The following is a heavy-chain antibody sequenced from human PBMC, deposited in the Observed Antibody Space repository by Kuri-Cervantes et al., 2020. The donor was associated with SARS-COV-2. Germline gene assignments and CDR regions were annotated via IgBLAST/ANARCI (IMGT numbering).Heavy chain of an antibody. V-gene: IGHV3-30-3*01. CDR3: ARDLIFVAYNRGTGAFDI. CDR1: GFTFSSYA. J-gene: IGHJ3*02. CDR2: ISYDGSNR. D-gene: IGHD3-10*01. Sequence: GESLKISCAASGFTFSSYAMNWVRQAPGKGLEWVAVISYDGSNRYYADSVKGRFTISRDNSKNTLYLQMNSLRAEDTALYYCARDLIFVAYNRGTGAFDIWGQGTMVTVSS.